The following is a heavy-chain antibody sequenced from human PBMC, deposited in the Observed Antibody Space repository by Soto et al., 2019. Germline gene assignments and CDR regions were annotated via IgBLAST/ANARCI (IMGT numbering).Heavy chain of an antibody. CDR2: IYPGDSDT. V-gene: IGHV5-51*01. CDR1: GYSFTSYW. D-gene: IGHD6-13*01. CDR3: ARLAVYSSSWYYYYYGMDV. Sequence: PGESLKISCKGSGYSFTSYWIGWVRQMPGKGLEWMGIIYPGDSDTRYSPSFQGQVTISADKSISTAYLQWSSLKASDTAMYYCARLAVYSSSWYYYYYGMDVWGQGTTVTVSS. J-gene: IGHJ6*02.